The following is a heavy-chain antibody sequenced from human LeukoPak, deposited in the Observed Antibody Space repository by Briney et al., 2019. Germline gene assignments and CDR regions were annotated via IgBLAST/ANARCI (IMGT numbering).Heavy chain of an antibody. CDR1: GFTFSGYW. CDR3: ARWANSIDY. D-gene: IGHD5-18*01. CDR2: IKQNGSET. V-gene: IGHV3-7*01. Sequence: GGSLRLSCAASGFTFSGYWMSWVRQAPGKGLEWVANIKQNGSETFYADSVRGRFTISRDNAKNSQYLQMNSLRVEDTAVYYCARWANSIDYWGQGALITVSS. J-gene: IGHJ4*02.